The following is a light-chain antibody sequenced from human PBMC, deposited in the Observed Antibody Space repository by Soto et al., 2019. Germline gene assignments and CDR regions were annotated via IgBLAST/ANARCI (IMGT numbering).Light chain of an antibody. CDR2: GAS. CDR3: QQYGNSPWT. V-gene: IGKV3-20*01. CDR1: QRVGSSY. J-gene: IGKJ1*01. Sequence: EIVLTQSPGPLSLSPGERATLSCRSSQRVGSSYLAWYQHKPDQAPRLLIYGASGRATGTPDRFSGSGSGTDFSLTISGLEPEDVAVYYCQQYGNSPWTLGQGTKVDIK.